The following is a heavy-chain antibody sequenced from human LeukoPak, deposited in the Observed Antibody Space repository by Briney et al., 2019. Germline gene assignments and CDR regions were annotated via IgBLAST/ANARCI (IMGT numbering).Heavy chain of an antibody. Sequence: GGSLRLSCAASGFTFSSYAMSWVRQAPGKGLEWVSAISGSGGSAYYADSVKGRFTISRDNAKRSVYLQMNSLGVEDTAVYYCARDIHSVAFDIWGQGTMVTVSS. CDR3: ARDIHSVAFDI. CDR2: ISGSGGSA. V-gene: IGHV3-23*01. J-gene: IGHJ3*02. CDR1: GFTFSSYA.